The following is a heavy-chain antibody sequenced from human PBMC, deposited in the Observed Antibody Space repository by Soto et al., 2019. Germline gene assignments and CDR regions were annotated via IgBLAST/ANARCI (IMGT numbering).Heavy chain of an antibody. CDR3: WGEDSGRWWCWDY. Sequence: EVQLVESGGGLVKPGGSLRLSCAASGFTFSSYSMNWVRQAPGKGLEWVSSISSSSSYIYYADSVKGRFTISRDNAKNYLLLQMKSRRGADTAVYYCWGEDSGRWWCWDYWGQGTLVTVSS. J-gene: IGHJ4*02. CDR2: ISSSSSYI. D-gene: IGHD2-21*01. CDR1: GFTFSSYS. V-gene: IGHV3-21*01.